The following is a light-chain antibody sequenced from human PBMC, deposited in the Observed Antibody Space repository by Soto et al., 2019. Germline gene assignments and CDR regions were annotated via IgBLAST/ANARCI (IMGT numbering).Light chain of an antibody. CDR1: QSVLYSSNNKNY. J-gene: IGKJ2*01. CDR2: WAS. Sequence: DIVMTQSPDSLAVSLGERATINCKSSQSVLYSSNNKNYLGWYQQKPGQTPKLRIYWASTRDSGVPDRFSGSGYGTDFTLAISSLQAEDVAVYYCQQYYSPPYTFGQGTRLEIK. CDR3: QQYYSPPYT. V-gene: IGKV4-1*01.